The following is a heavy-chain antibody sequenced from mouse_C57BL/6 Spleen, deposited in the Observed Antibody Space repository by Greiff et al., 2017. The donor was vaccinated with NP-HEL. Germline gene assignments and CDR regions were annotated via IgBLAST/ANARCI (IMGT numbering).Heavy chain of an antibody. V-gene: IGHV5-4*03. J-gene: IGHJ4*01. CDR3: ATYYSNYGDGAMDY. D-gene: IGHD2-5*01. CDR2: ISDGGSYT. CDR1: GFTFSSYA. Sequence: EVKLVESGGGLVKPGGSLKLSCAASGFTFSSYAMSWVRQTPEKRLEWVATISDGGSYTYYPDNVKGRFSISSDNAKNNLYLQMSHLKSEDTAMYYCATYYSNYGDGAMDYWGQGTSVTVSS.